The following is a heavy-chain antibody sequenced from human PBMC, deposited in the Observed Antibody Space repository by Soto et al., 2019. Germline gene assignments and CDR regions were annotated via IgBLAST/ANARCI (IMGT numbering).Heavy chain of an antibody. D-gene: IGHD1-20*01. V-gene: IGHV4-31*03. J-gene: IGHJ5*02. CDR3: ARVGGINWFDP. Sequence: QVQLQEPGPGLVKPSQTLSLTCTFSGGSISSGGYYWSWIRQHPGKGLEWIGYIYYSGSTYYNPSRKSRVTISVDTSKNQYSLKLSSVTAADTAVYYCARVGGINWFDPWGQGTLVTVSS. CDR2: IYYSGST. CDR1: GGSISSGGYY.